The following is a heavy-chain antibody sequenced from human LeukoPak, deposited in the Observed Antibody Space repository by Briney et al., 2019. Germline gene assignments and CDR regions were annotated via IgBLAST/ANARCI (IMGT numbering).Heavy chain of an antibody. Sequence: PGGSLRLSCAASGFTVSSNYMSWIRQAPGKGLEWVSYISSSGSTIYYADSVKGRFTISRDNAKNSLYLQMNSLRAEDTAVYYCARGQSGRRFLADYWGQGTLVTVSS. D-gene: IGHD3-3*01. V-gene: IGHV3-11*01. CDR1: GFTVSSNY. J-gene: IGHJ4*02. CDR3: ARGQSGRRFLADY. CDR2: ISSSGSTI.